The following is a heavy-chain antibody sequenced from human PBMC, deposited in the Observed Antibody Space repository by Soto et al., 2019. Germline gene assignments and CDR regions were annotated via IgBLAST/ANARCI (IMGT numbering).Heavy chain of an antibody. CDR3: ATVYCSGGSCYSEYFQH. CDR1: GGTFSSYA. J-gene: IGHJ1*01. CDR2: IIPISGTA. D-gene: IGHD2-15*01. Sequence: QVQLVQSGAEVKKPGSSVKVSCKASGGTFSSYAISWVRQAPGQGLEWMGGIIPISGTANYAQKFQGRVTITADESTSTAYMELSSLRSEDTAVYYCATVYCSGGSCYSEYFQHWGQGTLVTVSS. V-gene: IGHV1-69*12.